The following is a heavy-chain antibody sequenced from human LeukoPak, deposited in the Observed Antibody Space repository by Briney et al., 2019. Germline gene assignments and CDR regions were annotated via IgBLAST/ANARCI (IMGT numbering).Heavy chain of an antibody. J-gene: IGHJ6*03. Sequence: GGSLRLSCAVSGFIVTSNYMSWVRLAPGKGLEWVSTIYSGGTTFYTDSVRGRFTTSRDNSKNTLYLQMSSLRAEDAAIYYCARVVYYYASVSYNYYMDVWGKGTTVTISS. CDR1: GFIVTSNY. V-gene: IGHV3-53*01. CDR3: ARVVYYYASVSYNYYMDV. D-gene: IGHD3-10*01. CDR2: IYSGGTT.